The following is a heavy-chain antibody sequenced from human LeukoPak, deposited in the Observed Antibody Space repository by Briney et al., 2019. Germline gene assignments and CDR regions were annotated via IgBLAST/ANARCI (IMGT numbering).Heavy chain of an antibody. CDR2: NYPGDSDT. CDR3: ARNTIGYCSSTSCYVPDY. CDR1: GYSFTCYW. J-gene: IGHJ4*02. V-gene: IGHV5-51*06. Sequence: GESLKISCTGSGYSFTCYWIGWVRQMPGKGLEWMGINYPGDSDTRYSPSFQGQVTISADKSISTAYLQWSSLKASDTAMYYCARNTIGYCSSTSCYVPDYWGQGTLVTVSS. D-gene: IGHD2-2*01.